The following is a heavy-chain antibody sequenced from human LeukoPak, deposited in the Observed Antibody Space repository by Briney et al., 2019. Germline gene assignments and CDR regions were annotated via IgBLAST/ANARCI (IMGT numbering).Heavy chain of an antibody. V-gene: IGHV1-69*01. CDR2: IIPIFGTA. D-gene: IGHD3-22*01. Sequence: GSSVKVSCKASGGTFSSYAISWVRQAPGQGLEWMGGIIPIFGTANYAQKFQGRVTITADESTSTAYMELSSLRSEDTAVYYCARESYYYDSSGYYSAYYFDYWGQGTLVTVSS. CDR1: GGTFSSYA. CDR3: ARESYYYDSSGYYSAYYFDY. J-gene: IGHJ4*02.